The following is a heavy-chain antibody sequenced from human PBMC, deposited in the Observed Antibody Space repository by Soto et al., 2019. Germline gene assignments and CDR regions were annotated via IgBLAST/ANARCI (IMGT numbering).Heavy chain of an antibody. CDR3: ARDSRNSYGLDV. Sequence: GSLRLSCAASGFTFSSFEMNWVRQAPGKGLEWVSYISGSGSTIYYADSVKGRFTTSGDNAKNSLYLQMNTLSAEDTALYYCARDSRNSYGLDVWGQGTTVTVSS. CDR1: GFTFSSFE. J-gene: IGHJ6*02. CDR2: ISGSGSTI. V-gene: IGHV3-48*03.